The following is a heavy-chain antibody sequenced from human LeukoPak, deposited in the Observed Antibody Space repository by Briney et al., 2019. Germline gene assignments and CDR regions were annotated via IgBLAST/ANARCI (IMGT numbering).Heavy chain of an antibody. Sequence: SQTLSLTCTVSGGSISSGSYYWSWIRQPAGKGLEWIGRIYTSGSTNYNPSLKSRVTISVDTSKNQFSLKLSSVTAADTAVYYCARESAAAGSYYNYGMDVWGQGTTVTVSS. J-gene: IGHJ6*02. CDR1: GGSISSGSYY. D-gene: IGHD6-13*01. V-gene: IGHV4-61*02. CDR2: IYTSGST. CDR3: ARESAAAGSYYNYGMDV.